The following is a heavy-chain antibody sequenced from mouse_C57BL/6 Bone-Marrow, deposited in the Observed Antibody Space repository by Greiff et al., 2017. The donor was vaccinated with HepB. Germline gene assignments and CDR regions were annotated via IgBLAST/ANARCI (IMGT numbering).Heavy chain of an antibody. CDR3: ARSGIYDYDGYYYAMDY. CDR2: IFPGSGST. Sequence: QVQLQQSGPELVKPGASVKISCKASGYTFTDYYINWVKQRPGQGLEWIGWIFPGSGSTYYNEKFKGKATLTVDKSSSTAYMLLSSLTSEDSAVYFCARSGIYDYDGYYYAMDYWGQGTSVTVSS. V-gene: IGHV1-75*01. D-gene: IGHD2-4*01. CDR1: GYTFTDYY. J-gene: IGHJ4*01.